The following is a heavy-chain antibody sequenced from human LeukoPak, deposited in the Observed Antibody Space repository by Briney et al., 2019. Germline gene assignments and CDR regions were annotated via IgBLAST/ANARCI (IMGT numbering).Heavy chain of an antibody. CDR1: GYTFTGYY. CDR3: VMKVTEGDYYYMDV. CDR2: INPNSGNT. D-gene: IGHD4-11*01. J-gene: IGHJ6*03. V-gene: IGHV1-8*03. Sequence: ASVKVSCKASGYTFTGYYMHWVRQAPGQGLEWMGWINPNSGNTGYAQKFQGRVTITRNTSISTAYMELSSLRSEDTAVYYCVMKVTEGDYYYMDVWGKGTTVTVSS.